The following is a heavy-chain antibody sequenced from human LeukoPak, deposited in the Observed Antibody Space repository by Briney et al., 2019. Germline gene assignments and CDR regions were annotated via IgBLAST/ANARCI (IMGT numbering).Heavy chain of an antibody. CDR2: ISGSGGST. CDR1: GFTLSSYA. D-gene: IGHD5-24*01. J-gene: IGHJ3*02. V-gene: IGHV3-23*01. CDR3: AKDGDGAFDI. Sequence: PGGSLRLSCAASGFTLSSYAMSWVRQAPGKGLEWVSAISGSGGSTYYADSVKGRFTISRDNSKNTLYLQMNSLRAEDTAVYYFAKDGDGAFDIWGQGTMVTVSS.